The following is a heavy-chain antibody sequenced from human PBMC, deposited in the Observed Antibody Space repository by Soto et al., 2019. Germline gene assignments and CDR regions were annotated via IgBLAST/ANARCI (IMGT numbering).Heavy chain of an antibody. J-gene: IGHJ5*02. D-gene: IGHD6-19*01. CDR2: INHSGST. V-gene: IGHV4-34*01. Sequence: QVQLQQWGAGLLKPSETLSLTCAVYGGSFSGYYWSWIRQPPGKGLEWIGEINHSGSTNYNPSLKSRVTISVDTSKNQFSLKLSSVTAADTAVYYCARGLFRSSGWYFSSWFDPWGRGTLVTVSS. CDR1: GGSFSGYY. CDR3: ARGLFRSSGWYFSSWFDP.